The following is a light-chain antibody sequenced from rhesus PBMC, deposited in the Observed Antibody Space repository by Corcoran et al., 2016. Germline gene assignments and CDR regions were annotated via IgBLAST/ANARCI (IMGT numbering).Light chain of an antibody. J-gene: IGKJ2*01. CDR3: QKYDDLPYS. Sequence: DIQMTQSPSSLSASVGDKITITCHASQDISSWLAWYQQKPGKAPKPLIYYTSRLQSGVPSRFSASGSGTDYTLTISSLQPENFAIYYCQKYDDLPYSFGQGTRVEIK. V-gene: IGKV1-19*01. CDR1: QDISSW. CDR2: YTS.